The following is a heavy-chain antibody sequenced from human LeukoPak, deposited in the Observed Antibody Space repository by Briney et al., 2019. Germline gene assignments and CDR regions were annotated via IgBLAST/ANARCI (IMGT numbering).Heavy chain of an antibody. J-gene: IGHJ5*02. D-gene: IGHD6-19*01. CDR2: MYYSGST. Sequence: PSETLSLTCTVSGGSISSGDYYWSWIRQPPGKGLEWIGYMYYSGSTYYNPSLKSRVTISVDTSKNQFSLKLSSVTAADTAVYYCAREGSGIAVAGNGFDPWGQGTLVTVSS. CDR3: AREGSGIAVAGNGFDP. CDR1: GGSISSGDYY. V-gene: IGHV4-30-4*01.